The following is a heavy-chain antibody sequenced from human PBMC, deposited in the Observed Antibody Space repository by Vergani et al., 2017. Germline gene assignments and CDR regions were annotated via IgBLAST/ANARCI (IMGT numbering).Heavy chain of an antibody. J-gene: IGHJ4*01. CDR1: WFKFDEYA. D-gene: IGHD3-3*01. Sequence: EVELEEFGGGLAQPGMSLRLSCAASWFKFDEYAMHWVRQAPGKGLEWVAGISWNSNSEDYADSVEGRFTISRDNAKNSVFLQMSSLTSEDTAVYYCAKSDKRGVAIIEYFFDHWGHGSLVTVSS. CDR2: ISWNSNSE. CDR3: AKSDKRGVAIIEYFFDH. V-gene: IGHV3-9*01.